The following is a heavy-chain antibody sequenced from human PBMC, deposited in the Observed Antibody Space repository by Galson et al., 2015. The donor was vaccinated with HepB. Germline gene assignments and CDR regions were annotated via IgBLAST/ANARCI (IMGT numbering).Heavy chain of an antibody. D-gene: IGHD3-22*01. J-gene: IGHJ1*01. Sequence: SLRLSCAASGFTFSSYAMSWVRQAPGKGLEWVSAISGSGGSTYYADSVKGRFTISRDNSKNTLYLQMNSLRAEDTAVYYCAQDLGDSSGYQANNAEYFQHWGQGTLVTVSS. V-gene: IGHV3-23*01. CDR3: AQDLGDSSGYQANNAEYFQH. CDR2: ISGSGGST. CDR1: GFTFSSYA.